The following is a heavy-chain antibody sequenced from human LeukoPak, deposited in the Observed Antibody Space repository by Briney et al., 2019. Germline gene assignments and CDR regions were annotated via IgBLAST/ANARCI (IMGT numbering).Heavy chain of an antibody. CDR3: ARDQGTIILGYFDY. D-gene: IGHD3-22*01. J-gene: IGHJ4*02. V-gene: IGHV4-39*07. Sequence: GSLRLSCAASGFTFSSYWMSWVRQPPGKGLEWIGSIYYSGSTYYNSSLKSRVTISVDMSKNQFSLKLRSVTAADTAVYYCARDQGTIILGYFDYWGQGTLVTVSS. CDR1: GFTFSSYW. CDR2: IYYSGST.